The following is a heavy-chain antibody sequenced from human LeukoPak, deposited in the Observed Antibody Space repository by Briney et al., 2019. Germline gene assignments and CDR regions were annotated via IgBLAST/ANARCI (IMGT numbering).Heavy chain of an antibody. Sequence: PGGSLRLSCAASGFNFDDYAIHWVRQAPGKGLEWVSGISWNSGSIGYADSVKGRFTISRDNAKNSLYLQMNSLRAEDTALYYCAKDSSLYSGSYLDIWGQGTMVTVSS. V-gene: IGHV3-9*01. CDR2: ISWNSGSI. CDR1: GFNFDDYA. D-gene: IGHD1-26*01. J-gene: IGHJ3*02. CDR3: AKDSSLYSGSYLDI.